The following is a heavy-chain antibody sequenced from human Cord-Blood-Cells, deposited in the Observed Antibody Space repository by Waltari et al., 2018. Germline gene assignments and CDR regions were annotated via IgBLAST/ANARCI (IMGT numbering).Heavy chain of an antibody. D-gene: IGHD3-22*01. J-gene: IGHJ5*02. CDR2: IYYSGST. V-gene: IGHV4-39*01. Sequence: QLQLQESGPGLVKPSETLSLTCTVSGGSISSSSYYWGWIRQPPGQGLEWIGSIYYSGSTYYNPSLKSRVTISVDTSKNQFSLKLSSVTASDTAVYYCATFPYYYDSSGYFNWFDPWGQGTLVTVSS. CDR3: ATFPYYYDSSGYFNWFDP. CDR1: GGSISSSSYY.